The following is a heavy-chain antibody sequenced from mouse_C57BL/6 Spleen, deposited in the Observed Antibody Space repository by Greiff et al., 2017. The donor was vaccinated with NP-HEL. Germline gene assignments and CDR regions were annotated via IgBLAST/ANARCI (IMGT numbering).Heavy chain of an antibody. V-gene: IGHV5-4*01. CDR1: GFTFSSYA. D-gene: IGHD1-1*01. J-gene: IGHJ4*01. Sequence: EVQLVESGGGLVKPGGSLKLSCAASGFTFSSYAMSWVRQTPEKRLEWVATISDGGSYTYYPDNVKGRFTISRDNAKNNLYLQMSHLKSEDTAMYYCARDHYGSSYDAMDYWGQRTSVTVSS. CDR3: ARDHYGSSYDAMDY. CDR2: ISDGGSYT.